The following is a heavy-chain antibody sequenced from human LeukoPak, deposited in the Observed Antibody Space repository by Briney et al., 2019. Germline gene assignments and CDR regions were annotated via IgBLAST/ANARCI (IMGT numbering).Heavy chain of an antibody. V-gene: IGHV3-7*01. D-gene: IGHD3-10*01. J-gene: IGHJ5*02. Sequence: GGSLRLSCAASGFTFSSYAMSWVRQAPGKGLGWVANIKQDGSEKYYVDSVKGRFTISRDNAKNSLYLQMNSLRAEDTAVYYCATGRWSGGFDPWGQGTLVTVSS. CDR2: IKQDGSEK. CDR3: ATGRWSGGFDP. CDR1: GFTFSSYA.